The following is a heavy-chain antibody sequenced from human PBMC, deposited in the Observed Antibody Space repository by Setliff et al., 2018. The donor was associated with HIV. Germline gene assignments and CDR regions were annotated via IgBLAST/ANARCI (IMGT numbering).Heavy chain of an antibody. CDR3: ARARRIIGNVGSHFYYMDL. V-gene: IGHV1-69*06. J-gene: IGHJ6*03. D-gene: IGHD3-3*02. Sequence: SVKVSCKASGVTFTTDPITWVRQAPGQGLEWMGRIIPIFGTSTYAQKFQDRVTLSADKSTNTTYMEVSSLKSEDTAMYYCARARRIIGNVGSHFYYMDLWGKGTTVTVSS. CDR2: IIPIFGTS. CDR1: GVTFTTDP.